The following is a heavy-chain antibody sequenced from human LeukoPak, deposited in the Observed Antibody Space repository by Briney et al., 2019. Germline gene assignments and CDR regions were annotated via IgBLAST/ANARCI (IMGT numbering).Heavy chain of an antibody. D-gene: IGHD3-16*01. CDR2: INANNGET. J-gene: IGHJ4*02. V-gene: IGHV1-18*01. Sequence: SVKVSCKTSGYSFTTFSIAWVRQAPGQGLEWMGWINANNGETHYAQKFHDRVTMTTDTSTNTAYMELRGLKSDDSAMYYCSRDSTSGAVVDFNYWGQGTLVTVSS. CDR3: SRDSTSGAVVDFNY. CDR1: GYSFTTFS.